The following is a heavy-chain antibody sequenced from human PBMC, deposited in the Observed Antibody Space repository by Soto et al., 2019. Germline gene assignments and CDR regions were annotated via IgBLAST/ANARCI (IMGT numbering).Heavy chain of an antibody. CDR3: ATRSIYYYGSGSYIIDY. D-gene: IGHD3-10*01. V-gene: IGHV4-34*01. CDR1: GGSFSGYY. CDR2: INHSGST. Sequence: SETLSLTCAVYGGSFSGYYWSWIRQPPGKGLEWIGEINHSGSTNYNPSLKSRVTISVDTSKNQFSLKLSSVTAADTAVYYCATRSIYYYGSGSYIIDYWGQGTLVTVSS. J-gene: IGHJ4*02.